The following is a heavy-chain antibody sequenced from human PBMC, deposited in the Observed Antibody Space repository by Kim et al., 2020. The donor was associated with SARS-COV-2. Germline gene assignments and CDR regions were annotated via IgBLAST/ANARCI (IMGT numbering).Heavy chain of an antibody. CDR3: TRKDVYADGMDV. Sequence: GGSLRLSCAASGFTFSGSAMHWVRQASGKGVEWVGRIGSKANSHATVYAASVKGRFTISRDDSKNTAYLQMSSLKPEDTAVYYCTRKDVYADGMDVWGPGTPVTVSS. CDR1: GFTFSGSA. V-gene: IGHV3-73*01. CDR2: IGSKANSHAT. D-gene: IGHD1-20*01. J-gene: IGHJ6*02.